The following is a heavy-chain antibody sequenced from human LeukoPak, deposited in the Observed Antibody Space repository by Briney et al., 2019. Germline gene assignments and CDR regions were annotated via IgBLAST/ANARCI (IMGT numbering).Heavy chain of an antibody. J-gene: IGHJ4*02. CDR3: ENEDIVGATR. D-gene: IGHD1-26*01. Sequence: GGSLSLSCAASGFTFSSYAMSWVRQAPGKGLEGVSGISGSGGSTYYADTVKGRFTISRDNSKNTLYLQMNSLRAEDTAVYYCENEDIVGATRWGQGTLVTVSS. CDR1: GFTFSSYA. V-gene: IGHV3-23*01. CDR2: ISGSGGST.